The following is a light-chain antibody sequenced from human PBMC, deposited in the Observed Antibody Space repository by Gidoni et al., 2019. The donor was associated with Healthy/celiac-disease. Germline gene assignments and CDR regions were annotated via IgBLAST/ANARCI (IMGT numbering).Light chain of an antibody. CDR2: DSA. J-gene: IGKJ1*01. Sequence: EIVLKQSPATMSLSPWERATLSFSASQSVSSYLAWYQQKPGQAPRLLIDDSANRSTVIPASFSGSGSGTYFTLTISILEPEDFAVYYCQHRSNWRTFGQGTKVEIK. CDR3: QHRSNWRT. V-gene: IGKV3-11*01. CDR1: QSVSSY.